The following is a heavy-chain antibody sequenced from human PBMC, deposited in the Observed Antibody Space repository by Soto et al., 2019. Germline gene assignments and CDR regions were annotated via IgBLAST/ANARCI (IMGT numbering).Heavy chain of an antibody. CDR2: ISYDGSNK. CDR3: ASQSPRSPVPEN. V-gene: IGHV3-30*03. Sequence: PGGSLRLSCAASGFTFSSYGMHWVRQAPGKGLEWVAVISYDGSNKYYADSVKGRFTISRDNSKNTLYLQMNSLRAEDTAAYYCASQSPRSPVPENWGQGTLVTVSS. D-gene: IGHD6-19*01. CDR1: GFTFSSYG. J-gene: IGHJ4*02.